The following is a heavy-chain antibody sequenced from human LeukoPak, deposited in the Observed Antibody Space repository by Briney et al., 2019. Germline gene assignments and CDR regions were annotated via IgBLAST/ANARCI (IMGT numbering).Heavy chain of an antibody. D-gene: IGHD3-16*01. V-gene: IGHV3-74*01. J-gene: IGHJ4*02. CDR1: EFTFSDYW. Sequence: GGSLRLSCAASEFTFSDYWMHWVRQASGKGLLWVSHINSDGSTTNYADSVKGRFTISRDNAKNTVYLQMNSLRAEDTAVYYCARDRFRVLDYWGQGTLVTVSS. CDR3: ARDRFRVLDY. CDR2: INSDGSTT.